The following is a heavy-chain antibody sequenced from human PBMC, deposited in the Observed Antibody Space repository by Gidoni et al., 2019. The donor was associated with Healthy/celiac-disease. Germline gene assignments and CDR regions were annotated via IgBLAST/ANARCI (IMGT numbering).Heavy chain of an antibody. J-gene: IGHJ6*02. CDR1: GFTFSNAW. CDR3: TTEFYYDSSGYYYSYYGMDV. V-gene: IGHV3-15*01. D-gene: IGHD3-22*01. CDR2: IKSKTDGGTT. Sequence: EVQLVESGGGLVKPGGSLRPSCAASGFTFSNAWMSWVSPAPGKGLAWVGRIKSKTDGGTTDYAAPVKGRFTISRDDSKNTLYLQMNSLKTEDTAVYYCTTEFYYDSSGYYYSYYGMDVWGQGTTVTVSS.